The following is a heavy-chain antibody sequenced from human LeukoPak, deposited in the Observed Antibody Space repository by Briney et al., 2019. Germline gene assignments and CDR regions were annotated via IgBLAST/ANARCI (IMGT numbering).Heavy chain of an antibody. CDR1: GGTFSSYA. CDR3: ARDGSGDYAPGY. CDR2: IIPIFGTA. V-gene: IGHV1-69*13. J-gene: IGHJ4*02. Sequence: SVKVSCKAPGGTFSSYAISWVRQAPGQGLEWMGGIIPIFGTANYAQKFQGRVTITADESTSTAYMELSSLRSEDTAVYYCARDGSGDYAPGYWGQGTLVTVSS. D-gene: IGHD4-17*01.